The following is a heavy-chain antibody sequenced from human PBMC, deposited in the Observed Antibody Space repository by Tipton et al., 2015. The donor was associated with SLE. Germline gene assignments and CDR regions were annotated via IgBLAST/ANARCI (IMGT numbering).Heavy chain of an antibody. J-gene: IGHJ4*02. Sequence: TLSLTCTVSGGSISSGSYYWSWIRQPAGKGLEWIGRIYTSGSTNYNPSLKSRVTISVDTSKNQFSLKLSSVTAADTAVYYCARVGSGVDYWRQGTLVTVSS. CDR2: IYTSGST. D-gene: IGHD3-10*01. V-gene: IGHV4-61*02. CDR3: ARVGSGVDY. CDR1: GGSISSGSYY.